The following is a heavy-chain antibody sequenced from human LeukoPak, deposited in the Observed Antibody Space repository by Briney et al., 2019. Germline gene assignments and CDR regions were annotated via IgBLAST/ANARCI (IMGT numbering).Heavy chain of an antibody. D-gene: IGHD6-19*01. CDR1: GFTFSSYE. CDR3: AKEVAGKSWYFDL. CDR2: ISSSGSTI. Sequence: GGSLRLSCAASGFTFSSYEMNWVRQAPGKGLEWVSYISSSGSTIYYADSVKGRFTISRDNSKNTLYLQMNSLRAEDTAVYYCAKEVAGKSWYFDLWGRGTLVTVSS. V-gene: IGHV3-48*03. J-gene: IGHJ2*01.